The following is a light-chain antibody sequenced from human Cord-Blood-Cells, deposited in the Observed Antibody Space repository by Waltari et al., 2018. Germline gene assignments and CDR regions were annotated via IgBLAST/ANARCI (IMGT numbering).Light chain of an antibody. J-gene: IGKJ4*01. Sequence: DIQMTQSPSSLSASVGDRVTITCRASQSISSYLNWYQQKPGKAPTLLIYAASSLQSGVPSRFSCSGSGTDFTLTISSLQPEDFATYYCQQSYSTPRTVGGGTKVEIK. CDR2: AAS. CDR1: QSISSY. V-gene: IGKV1-39*01. CDR3: QQSYSTPRT.